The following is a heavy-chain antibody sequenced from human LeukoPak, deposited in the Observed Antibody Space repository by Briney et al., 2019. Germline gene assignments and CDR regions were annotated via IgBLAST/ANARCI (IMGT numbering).Heavy chain of an antibody. D-gene: IGHD2-2*01. V-gene: IGHV3-23*01. CDR1: GFTFSSYA. CDR3: AKGIVVVPAAGGFDY. CDR2: ISSSGGST. J-gene: IGHJ4*02. Sequence: PGGSLRLSCAASGFTFSSYAMSWVRQAPGKGLEWVSAISSSGGSTYYADSVKGRFTISRDNSKNTLYLQMNSLRAEDTAVYYCAKGIVVVPAAGGFDYWGQGTLVTVSS.